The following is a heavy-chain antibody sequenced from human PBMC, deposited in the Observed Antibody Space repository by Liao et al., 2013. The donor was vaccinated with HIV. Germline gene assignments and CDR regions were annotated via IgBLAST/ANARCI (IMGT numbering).Heavy chain of an antibody. Sequence: QVHLQQWGAGLVKPSQTLSLTCAVSGGSISSDYWTWIRQAPGKGPEWIGYIYYTGSTNYNPSFASRITISVDTSKKHFSLKLTSVTAADTAVYYCARWFGNNYGIDSWGQGTLVTVSS. V-gene: IGHV4-59*01. CDR1: GGSISSDY. J-gene: IGHJ4*02. CDR2: IYYTGST. D-gene: IGHD5-24*01. CDR3: ARWFGNNYGIDS.